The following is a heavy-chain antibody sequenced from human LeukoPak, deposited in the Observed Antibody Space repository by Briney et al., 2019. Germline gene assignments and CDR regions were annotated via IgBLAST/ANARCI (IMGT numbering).Heavy chain of an antibody. Sequence: TSVKVSCKVSGYTLTELSMHWVRQAPGKGLEWMGGFDPEDGETIYAQKFQGRVTMTEDTSTDTAYMELSSLRSEDTAVYYCATKNRQGHMVRGVIGTYYYYYYGMDVWGQGTTVTVSS. CDR1: GYTLTELS. J-gene: IGHJ6*02. D-gene: IGHD3-10*01. CDR3: ATKNRQGHMVRGVIGTYYYYYYGMDV. CDR2: FDPEDGET. V-gene: IGHV1-24*01.